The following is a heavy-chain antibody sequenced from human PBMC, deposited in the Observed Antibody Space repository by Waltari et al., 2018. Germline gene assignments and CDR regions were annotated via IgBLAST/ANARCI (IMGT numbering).Heavy chain of an antibody. Sequence: QLQLQESGPGLVKPSETLSLTCTVSGGSISSSSYYWGWIRQPPGKGLEWIGSIYYSGSTYYTPSLKSRVTISVDTSKNQFSLKLSSVTAADTAVYYCATGDSSGWYRRGDAFDIWGQGTMVTVSS. V-gene: IGHV4-39*01. J-gene: IGHJ3*02. CDR2: IYYSGST. CDR1: GGSISSSSYY. CDR3: ATGDSSGWYRRGDAFDI. D-gene: IGHD6-19*01.